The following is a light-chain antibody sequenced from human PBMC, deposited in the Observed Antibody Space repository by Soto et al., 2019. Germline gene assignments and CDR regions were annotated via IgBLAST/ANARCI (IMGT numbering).Light chain of an antibody. CDR2: AAS. CDR3: QHYSQNPPWT. CDR1: QSITKY. J-gene: IGKJ1*01. Sequence: DIQMTQSPSSLSASVGDRVTITCRASQSITKYLNWYQQKPGKAPRLLIFAASNLQSGVPSRFSGSGSGTDFTLTISSLQPEDFATYYCQHYSQNPPWTFGQGTMVEVK. V-gene: IGKV1-39*01.